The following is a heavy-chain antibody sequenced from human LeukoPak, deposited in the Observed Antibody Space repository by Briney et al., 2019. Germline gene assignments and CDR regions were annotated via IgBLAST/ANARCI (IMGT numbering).Heavy chain of an antibody. CDR1: GFTFSSYG. D-gene: IGHD1-26*01. V-gene: IGHV3-30*02. CDR3: AKEGDYYGMDV. J-gene: IGHJ6*02. CDR2: IFYDGSYN. Sequence: GGSLRLSCAASGFTFSSYGMHWVRQAPGKGLEWVAFIFYDGSYNYYADSVKGRFTISRDNTKNTLFLQMNSLRAGDTAVYYCAKEGDYYGMDVWGQGTTVTVSS.